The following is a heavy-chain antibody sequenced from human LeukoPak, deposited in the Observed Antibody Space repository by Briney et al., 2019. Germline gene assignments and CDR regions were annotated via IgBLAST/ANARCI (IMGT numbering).Heavy chain of an antibody. J-gene: IGHJ3*02. CDR2: INHSGSA. D-gene: IGHD1-26*01. Sequence: SETLSLTCAVYGGSFSGYYWSWISHPPGKGLEWIGEINHSGSANYNPSLKSRVTISVDTSKNQFSLKLSSVTAADTAVYYCARMGVGATADAFDIWGQGTMVTVSS. V-gene: IGHV4-34*01. CDR1: GGSFSGYY. CDR3: ARMGVGATADAFDI.